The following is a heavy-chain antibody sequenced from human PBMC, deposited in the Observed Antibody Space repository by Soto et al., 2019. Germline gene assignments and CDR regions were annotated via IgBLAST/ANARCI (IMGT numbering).Heavy chain of an antibody. CDR1: GYTFTSYG. J-gene: IGHJ4*02. Sequence: ASVKVSCKASGYTFTSYGISWVRQAPGQGLEWMGWISAYNGNTNYAQKLQGRVTMTTDTSTSTAYMELRSLRSDDTAVYYCARVAYCSSTSCYSPVDYWGQGTLVTVS. CDR2: ISAYNGNT. V-gene: IGHV1-18*01. D-gene: IGHD2-2*01. CDR3: ARVAYCSSTSCYSPVDY.